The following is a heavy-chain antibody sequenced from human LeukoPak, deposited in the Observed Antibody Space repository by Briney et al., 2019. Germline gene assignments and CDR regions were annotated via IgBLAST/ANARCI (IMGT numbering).Heavy chain of an antibody. CDR3: ARSNYYDSSGYLYYYFYYMDV. CDR2: IYYSGST. D-gene: IGHD3-22*01. V-gene: IGHV4-59*01. Sequence: KPSETLSLTCTVSGGSISSYYWSWIRQPPGKGLEWIGYIYYSGSTNYNPSLKSRVTISVDTSKNQFSLKLSSVTAADTAVYYCARSNYYDSSGYLYYYFYYMDVWGKGTTVTVSS. CDR1: GGSISSYY. J-gene: IGHJ6*03.